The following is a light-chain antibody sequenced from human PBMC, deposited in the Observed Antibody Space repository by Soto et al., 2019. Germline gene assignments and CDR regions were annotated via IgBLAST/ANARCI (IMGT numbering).Light chain of an antibody. Sequence: EIEMTQSPATLSLAPGERVTLSCRASESVSNNLAWYQQKPGQAPRLLIYGASTRATGIPDRFSGSGSGTDFTLTISRLEPEDFAVYYCQQYGSSPRTFGQGTRLEI. CDR2: GAS. V-gene: IGKV3-20*01. CDR3: QQYGSSPRT. CDR1: ESVSNN. J-gene: IGKJ5*01.